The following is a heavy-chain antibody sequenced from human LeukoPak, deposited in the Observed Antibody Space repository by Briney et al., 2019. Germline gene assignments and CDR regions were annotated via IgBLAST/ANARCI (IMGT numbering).Heavy chain of an antibody. J-gene: IGHJ6*03. CDR3: ARLTYYYYYMDV. Sequence: SETLSLTCTVSGGSISSYYWGWIRQPPGKGLEWIGGIYYSGSTYYNPSLKSRVTISVDTSKNQFSLKLSSVTAADTAVYYCARLTYYYYYMDVWGKGTTVTISS. CDR1: GGSISSYY. V-gene: IGHV4-39*01. CDR2: IYYSGST.